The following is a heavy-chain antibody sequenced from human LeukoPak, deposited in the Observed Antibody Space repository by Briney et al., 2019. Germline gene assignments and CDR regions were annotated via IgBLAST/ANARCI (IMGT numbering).Heavy chain of an antibody. CDR2: ISYDGSNK. CDR1: GFTFSSYA. Sequence: PGGSLRLSCAASGFTFSSYAMHWVRQAPGKGLEWVAVISYDGSNKYYADSVKGRFTISRDNSKNTLYLQMNSLRAEDTAVYYCVTGYYYDSSGYLGPFDYWGQGTLVTVSS. D-gene: IGHD3-22*01. J-gene: IGHJ4*02. V-gene: IGHV3-30-3*01. CDR3: VTGYYYDSSGYLGPFDY.